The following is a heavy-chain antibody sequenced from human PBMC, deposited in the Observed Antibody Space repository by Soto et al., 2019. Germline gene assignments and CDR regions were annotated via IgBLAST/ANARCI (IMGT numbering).Heavy chain of an antibody. D-gene: IGHD1-26*01. CDR1: GYTFTGYY. Sequence: ASVKVSCKASGYTFTGYYMHWVRQAPGQGLEWMGWINPNSGGTNYAQKFQGWVTMTRDTSISTAYMELSRLRSDDTAVYYCATGVGSYYYCGMDVWGQGTTVTVSS. CDR3: ATGVGSYYYCGMDV. V-gene: IGHV1-2*04. J-gene: IGHJ6*02. CDR2: INPNSGGT.